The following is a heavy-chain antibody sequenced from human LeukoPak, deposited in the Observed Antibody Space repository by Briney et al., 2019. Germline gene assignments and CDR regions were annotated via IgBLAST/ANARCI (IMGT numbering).Heavy chain of an antibody. V-gene: IGHV1-18*01. CDR2: ISAYNGNT. J-gene: IGHJ4*02. CDR1: GYTFTSYG. CDR3: ARDPRMITFGGVIVKSRVFDY. D-gene: IGHD3-16*02. Sequence: GASVKVSCKASGYTFTSYGISWVRQAPGQGLEWMGWISAYNGNTNYAQKLQGRVTMTTDTSTSTAYMELRSLRSDDTAVYYCARDPRMITFGGVIVKSRVFDYWGQGTLVTVSS.